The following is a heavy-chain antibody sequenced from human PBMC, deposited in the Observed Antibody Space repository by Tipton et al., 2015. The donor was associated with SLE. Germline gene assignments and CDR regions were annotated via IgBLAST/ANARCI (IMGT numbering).Heavy chain of an antibody. CDR2: INHSGST. Sequence: TLSLTCTVSGGSISSGGYYWSWIRQPPGKGLEWIGEINHSGSTNYNPSLKSRVTISVDTSKNQFSLKLSSVTAADTAVYYCARLYDYGGNSTPGGGYWGQGTLVTVSS. V-gene: IGHV4-39*07. CDR1: GGSISSGGYY. D-gene: IGHD4-23*01. CDR3: ARLYDYGGNSTPGGGY. J-gene: IGHJ4*02.